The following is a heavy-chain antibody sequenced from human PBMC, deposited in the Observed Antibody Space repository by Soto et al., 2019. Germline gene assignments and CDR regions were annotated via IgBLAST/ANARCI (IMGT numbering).Heavy chain of an antibody. J-gene: IGHJ4*02. CDR1: GFTFSSYA. CDR3: AKDLFGGDYGGNSLAY. D-gene: IGHD4-17*01. V-gene: IGHV3-23*01. Sequence: EVQLLESGGGLVQPGGSLRLSCAASGFTFSSYAMSWVRQAPGKGLEWVSAISGSGGSTYYADSVKGRFTISRDNSKNTLYLQMNSLRAEDTAVYYCAKDLFGGDYGGNSLAYWGQGTLVTVSS. CDR2: ISGSGGST.